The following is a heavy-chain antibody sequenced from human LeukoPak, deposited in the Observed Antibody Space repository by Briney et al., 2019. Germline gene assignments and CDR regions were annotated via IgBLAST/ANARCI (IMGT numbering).Heavy chain of an antibody. CDR1: GFTFGDSG. J-gene: IGHJ6*03. D-gene: IGHD3-3*01. Sequence: QPGRSLRLSCTASGFTFGDSGMNWFRQAPGKGLEWVSFIRSKAYGGTIQYAASVKGRFTISRDDSKSIAYLQMNSLKTEDTAVYYCSRAPYFDFYMDDWGKGTTVIVSS. V-gene: IGHV3-49*03. CDR3: SRAPYFDFYMDD. CDR2: IRSKAYGGTI.